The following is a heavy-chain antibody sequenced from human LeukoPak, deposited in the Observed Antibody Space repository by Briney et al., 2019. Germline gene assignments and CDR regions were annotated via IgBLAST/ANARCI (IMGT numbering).Heavy chain of an antibody. J-gene: IGHJ5*02. CDR2: IIPILGIA. V-gene: IGHV1-69*04. CDR1: GGTFSSYT. D-gene: IGHD2-2*01. Sequence: GASVKVSCKASGGTFSSYTISWVRQAPGQGLEWMGRIIPILGIANYAQKFQGRVTITADKSTSTAYMELSSLRSEDTAVYYCARDLSEGDVVVVPAAIGDNWFDPWGQGTLVTVSS. CDR3: ARDLSEGDVVVVPAAIGDNWFDP.